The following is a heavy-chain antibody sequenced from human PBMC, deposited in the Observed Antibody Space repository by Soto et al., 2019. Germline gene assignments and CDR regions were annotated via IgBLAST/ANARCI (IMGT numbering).Heavy chain of an antibody. D-gene: IGHD6-13*01. CDR3: AREGYSSSSDYYGMDV. J-gene: IGHJ6*02. CDR2: INPNSGGT. V-gene: IGHV1-2*04. CDR1: GYTFTGYY. Sequence: GASVKVSCKASGYTFTGYYMHWVRQAPGQGLEWMGWINPNSGGTNYAQKFQGWVTMTRDTSISTAYMELSRLRSDDTAVYYCAREGYSSSSDYYGMDVWGQGTTVTVSS.